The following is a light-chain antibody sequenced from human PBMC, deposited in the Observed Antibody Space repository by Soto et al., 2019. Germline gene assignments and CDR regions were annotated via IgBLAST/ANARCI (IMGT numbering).Light chain of an antibody. CDR1: QHVSTN. CDR2: GAS. V-gene: IGKV3-15*01. J-gene: IGKJ5*01. Sequence: EIAVTRSPATLSLSAGMRATLSCRASQHVSTNLAWYQQKPGQAPRLLLYGASTRATGIPARFSGSGSGTEFTLTISSLQSEDFAVYYCQQYNSWPPITFGQGTRLEIK. CDR3: QQYNSWPPIT.